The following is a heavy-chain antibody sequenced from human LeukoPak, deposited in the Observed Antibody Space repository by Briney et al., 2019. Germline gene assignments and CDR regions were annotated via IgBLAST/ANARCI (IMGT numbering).Heavy chain of an antibody. V-gene: IGHV3-23*01. Sequence: GGSLRLSCAASGFAFSSYAMSWVRQAPGKGLEWVSAISGSGGSTYYADSVKGRFTISRDNSKNTLYLQMNSLRAEDTAVYYCAKDGEDTYYYDSSGYQTFDYWGQGTLVTVSS. CDR2: ISGSGGST. CDR3: AKDGEDTYYYDSSGYQTFDY. D-gene: IGHD3-22*01. CDR1: GFAFSSYA. J-gene: IGHJ4*02.